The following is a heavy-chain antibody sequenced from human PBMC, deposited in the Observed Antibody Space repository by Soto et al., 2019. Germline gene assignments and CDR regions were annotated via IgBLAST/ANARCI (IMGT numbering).Heavy chain of an antibody. D-gene: IGHD2-15*01. V-gene: IGHV1-69*06. J-gene: IGHJ2*01. CDR2: IIPIFGTA. Sequence: QVQLVQSGAEVKKPGSSVKVSCKASGGTFSSYAISWVRQAPGQGLEWMGGIIPIFGTANYAQKFQGRVTITADKATSTADREMSSLRSEDTAVYYCARAPPGDCSGGSCDWYFDLCGRGTLVTDSS. CDR1: GGTFSSYA. CDR3: ARAPPGDCSGGSCDWYFDL.